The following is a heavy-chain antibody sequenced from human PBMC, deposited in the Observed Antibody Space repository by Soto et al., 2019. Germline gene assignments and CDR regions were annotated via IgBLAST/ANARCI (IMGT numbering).Heavy chain of an antibody. CDR1: GFTFSSYA. CDR3: VRVPAAMNYYCGMDV. Sequence: QVQLVESGGGVVQPGRSLRLSCAASGFTFSSYAMHWVRQAPGKGLEWVAVISYDGSNKYYADSVKGRFTISRDNSKNTLYLQMNSLRAEDTAVYYCVRVPAAMNYYCGMDVWGQGTTVTVSS. V-gene: IGHV3-30-3*01. J-gene: IGHJ6*02. CDR2: ISYDGSNK. D-gene: IGHD2-2*01.